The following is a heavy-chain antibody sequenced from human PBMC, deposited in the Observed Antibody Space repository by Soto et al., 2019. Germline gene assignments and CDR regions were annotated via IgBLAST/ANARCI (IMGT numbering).Heavy chain of an antibody. CDR1: GGTLNHYA. CDR2: IIPIFNTT. J-gene: IGHJ4*02. D-gene: IGHD3-10*01. Sequence: QVQLVQSGAEVKKPGSSVKVSCKASGGTLNHYAITWVRQAPGQGLEWMGEIIPIFNTTKYAQRFQGRLTITADKSTSTAYMEVSSLSSEDTAIYYCARTGRDGNNLLLDYWGQGTLVTVSS. CDR3: ARTGRDGNNLLLDY. V-gene: IGHV1-69*06.